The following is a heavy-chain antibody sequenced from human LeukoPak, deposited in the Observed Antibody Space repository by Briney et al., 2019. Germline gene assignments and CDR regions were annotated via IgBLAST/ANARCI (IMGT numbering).Heavy chain of an antibody. CDR1: GGSISSYY. D-gene: IGHD5-12*01. V-gene: IGHV4-59*01. J-gene: IGHJ6*02. Sequence: PSETLSLTCTVSGGSISSYYWSWIRQPPGKGLEWIGYIYYSGSTNCNPSLKSRVTISIDTSKNEFSLKLSSVTAADTAVYYCAGRYRSGMDVWGQGTTVTVSS. CDR3: AGRYRSGMDV. CDR2: IYYSGST.